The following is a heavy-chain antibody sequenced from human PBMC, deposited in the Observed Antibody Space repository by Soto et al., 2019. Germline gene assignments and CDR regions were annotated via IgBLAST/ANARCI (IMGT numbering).Heavy chain of an antibody. CDR3: AVRGWGYYSYGMDV. Sequence: QVQLVQSGAEVKKPGASVKVSCKASGYTFTSYGISWVRQAPGQGLEWMGWISAYNGNTNYAQKLQGRVTMTTDTATRTASMELRSLRSDDTAVYYWAVRGWGYYSYGMDVWGQGTTVTVSS. CDR1: GYTFTSYG. D-gene: IGHD3-16*01. CDR2: ISAYNGNT. V-gene: IGHV1-18*01. J-gene: IGHJ6*02.